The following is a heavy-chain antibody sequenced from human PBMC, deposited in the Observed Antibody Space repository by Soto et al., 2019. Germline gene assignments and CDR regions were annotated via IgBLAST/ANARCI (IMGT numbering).Heavy chain of an antibody. CDR3: ARGLDIVVVPAASKLYRGHWFDP. Sequence: SETLSLTCAVYGGSFSGYYWSWIRQPPGKGLEWIGEINHSGSTNYNPSLKSRVTISVDTSKNQFSLKLSSVTAADTAVYYCARGLDIVVVPAASKLYRGHWFDPWGQGTLVTVSS. J-gene: IGHJ5*02. D-gene: IGHD2-2*01. V-gene: IGHV4-34*01. CDR1: GGSFSGYY. CDR2: INHSGST.